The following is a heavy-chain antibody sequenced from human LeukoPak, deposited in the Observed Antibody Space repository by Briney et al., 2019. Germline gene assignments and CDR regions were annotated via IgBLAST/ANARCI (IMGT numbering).Heavy chain of an antibody. CDR1: GFTFHDYA. V-gene: IGHV3-9*03. J-gene: IGHJ4*02. CDR2: ISGNSDGI. CDR3: AKDRLVLMVWVDGGYSGYRFDY. Sequence: PGGSLRLSCAASGFTFHDYAMHWVRQAPGKSLEWVSGISGNSDGIGYADSVKGRFTLSRDNAKNSLYLQMNSLRAEDMALYYCAKDRLVLMVWVDGGYSGYRFDYWGQGTLVTVSS. D-gene: IGHD5-12*01.